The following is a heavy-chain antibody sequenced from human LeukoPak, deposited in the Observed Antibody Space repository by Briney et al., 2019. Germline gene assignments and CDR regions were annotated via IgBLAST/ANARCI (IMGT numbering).Heavy chain of an antibody. CDR3: AKEEYSSRWYKGDAFDI. V-gene: IGHV3-33*06. J-gene: IGHJ3*02. CDR2: IWYDGSNK. D-gene: IGHD6-13*01. CDR1: GFTFSSYG. Sequence: PGRSLRLSCAASGFTFSSYGMHWVRQAPGKGLEWVAVIWYDGSNKYYADSVKGRFTISRDNSKNTLYLQMNSLRAEDTAVYYCAKEEYSSRWYKGDAFDIWGQGTMVTVSS.